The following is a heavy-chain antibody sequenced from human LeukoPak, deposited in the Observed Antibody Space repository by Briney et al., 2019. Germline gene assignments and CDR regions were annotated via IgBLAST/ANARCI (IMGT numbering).Heavy chain of an antibody. CDR2: INSDGSST. CDR1: GFTFSSYW. CDR3: ARDRLYRTYYYDSGAFDY. J-gene: IGHJ4*02. D-gene: IGHD3-22*01. Sequence: PGGSLRLSCAASGFTFSSYWMHWVRQAPGKGLVWVSRINSDGSSTSYADSVKGRFTISRDNAKNTLYLQMNSLRAEDTAVYYCARDRLYRTYYYDSGAFDYWGQGTLVTVSS. V-gene: IGHV3-74*01.